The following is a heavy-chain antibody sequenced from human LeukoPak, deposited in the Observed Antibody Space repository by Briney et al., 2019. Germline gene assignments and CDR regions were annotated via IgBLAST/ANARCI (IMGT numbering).Heavy chain of an antibody. D-gene: IGHD2-21*01. CDR3: AKGTASYYYFMDV. CDR2: ISGSGGST. J-gene: IGHJ6*03. Sequence: GGSLRLSCAASGFTFSSYAMSWVRQAPGKGLEWVSAISGSGGSTYYADSVKGRFTVSRDNSKNTLYLQMNSLRAEDTAVYYCAKGTASYYYFMDVWGKGTTVTVSS. CDR1: GFTFSSYA. V-gene: IGHV3-23*01.